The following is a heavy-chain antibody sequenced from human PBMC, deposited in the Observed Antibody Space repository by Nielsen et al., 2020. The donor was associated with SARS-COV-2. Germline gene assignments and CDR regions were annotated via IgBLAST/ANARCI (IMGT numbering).Heavy chain of an antibody. V-gene: IGHV4-34*01. CDR1: GGSFSGYY. D-gene: IGHD2-2*01. CDR2: INHSGST. Sequence: SETLSLTCAVYGGSFSGYYWSWIRQPPGKGLEWIGEINHSGSTNYNPSLKSRVTISVDTSKNQFSLKLSSVTAADTAVYYCARAPPQPTIYYYYYYMDVWGKGTTVTVSS. J-gene: IGHJ6*03. CDR3: ARAPPQPTIYYYYYYMDV.